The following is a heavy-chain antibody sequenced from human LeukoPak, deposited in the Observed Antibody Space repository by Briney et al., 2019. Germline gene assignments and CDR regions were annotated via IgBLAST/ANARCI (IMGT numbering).Heavy chain of an antibody. Sequence: GGSLRLSCAASGFTFSSYGMHWVRQAPGKGLEWVAVISYDGNNKYHVDSVKGRFTISRDNSKNTLYLQMNSLRADDTAVYYCARDPGAQIYAGTLANDYWGQGTPVTVSS. CDR3: ARDPGAQIYAGTLANDY. CDR2: ISYDGNNK. J-gene: IGHJ4*02. D-gene: IGHD6-13*01. V-gene: IGHV3-30*03. CDR1: GFTFSSYG.